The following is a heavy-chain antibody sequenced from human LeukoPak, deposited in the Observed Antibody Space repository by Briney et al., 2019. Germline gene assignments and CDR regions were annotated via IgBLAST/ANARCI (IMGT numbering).Heavy chain of an antibody. CDR3: ASARTTVTTDYFDY. CDR1: GYTFTSYD. Sequence: ASVKVSCKASGYTFTSYDINWVRQATGQGLEWMGWMNPNSGNTGYAQKFQGRVTITRNTSISTAYMELSSLRSEDTAVYYCASARTTVTTDYFDYWGQGTLVTVSS. V-gene: IGHV1-8*03. J-gene: IGHJ4*02. CDR2: MNPNSGNT. D-gene: IGHD4-11*01.